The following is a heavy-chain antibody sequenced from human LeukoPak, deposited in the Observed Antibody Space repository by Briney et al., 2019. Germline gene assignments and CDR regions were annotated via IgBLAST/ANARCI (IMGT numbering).Heavy chain of an antibody. CDR3: ARLYVDTAMVPNLNYYYGMDV. CDR2: IYTSGST. V-gene: IGHV4-4*07. Sequence: PSETLSLTCTVSGGSISSYYWSWIRQPAGKGLEWIGRIYTSGSTNYNPSLKSRVTMSVDTSKNRFSLKLSSVTAADTAVYYCARLYVDTAMVPNLNYYYGMDVWGQGTTVTVSS. J-gene: IGHJ6*02. CDR1: GGSISSYY. D-gene: IGHD5-18*01.